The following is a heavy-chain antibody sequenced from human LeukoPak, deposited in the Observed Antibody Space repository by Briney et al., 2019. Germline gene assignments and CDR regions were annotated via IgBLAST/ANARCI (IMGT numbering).Heavy chain of an antibody. D-gene: IGHD2-21*01. J-gene: IGHJ6*03. CDR2: ISGSGGST. Sequence: QAGGTLRLSCAASGFTFSSYGMSWVRQAPGKGLEWVSAISGSGGSTYYADSVKGRFTISRDNSKNTLYLQMNSLRAEDTAVYYCASRLFDPDLYYYYYMDVWGKGTTVTISS. CDR1: GFTFSSYG. CDR3: ASRLFDPDLYYYYYMDV. V-gene: IGHV3-23*01.